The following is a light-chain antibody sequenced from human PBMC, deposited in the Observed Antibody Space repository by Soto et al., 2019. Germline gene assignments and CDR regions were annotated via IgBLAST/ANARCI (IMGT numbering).Light chain of an antibody. CDR1: SSDVGGYKY. J-gene: IGLJ1*01. CDR3: SSYTISSRYV. V-gene: IGLV2-14*01. Sequence: QSALTQPASVSGSPGQSITISCTGTSSDVGGYKYVSWYQQYPGKAPKLMIYEVSYRPSGVSNRFSGSKSGNTASLTISGLQAEEEADYYCSSYTISSRYVFGTGTKVTVL. CDR2: EVS.